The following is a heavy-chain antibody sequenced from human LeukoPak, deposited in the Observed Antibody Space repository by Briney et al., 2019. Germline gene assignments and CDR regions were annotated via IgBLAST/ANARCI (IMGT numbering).Heavy chain of an antibody. J-gene: IGHJ6*02. CDR2: ISGGGSYI. Sequence: GGSLRLSCAASGFTFSSYSMNWVRQAPGKGLEWVSSISGGGSYIYNADSGKGRFTISRDNAKNSLYLQMNSLRAEDTAVYYCARELTGGYYYGMDVWGQGTTVTVSS. V-gene: IGHV3-21*01. CDR1: GFTFSSYS. CDR3: ARELTGGYYYGMDV. D-gene: IGHD2-8*02.